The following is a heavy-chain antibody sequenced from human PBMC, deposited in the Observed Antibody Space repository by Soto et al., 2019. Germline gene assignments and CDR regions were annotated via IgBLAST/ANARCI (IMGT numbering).Heavy chain of an antibody. Sequence: GGSLRLSCAASGFTFSSYAMSWVRQSPEMGLEWVSAITASGGATYHADSVKGRFTISRDNSKNTLYLQMSSLRAEDTAVYYCSLWSASGSPYYFDYWGQGILVTVSS. J-gene: IGHJ4*02. CDR3: SLWSASGSPYYFDY. D-gene: IGHD6-25*01. CDR1: GFTFSSYA. CDR2: ITASGGAT. V-gene: IGHV3-23*01.